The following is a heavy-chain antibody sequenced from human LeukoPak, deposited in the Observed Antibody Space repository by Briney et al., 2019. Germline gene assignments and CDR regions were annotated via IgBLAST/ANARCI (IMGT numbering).Heavy chain of an antibody. J-gene: IGHJ5*02. D-gene: IGHD6-13*01. V-gene: IGHV4-39*07. CDR1: GGSISTSNYY. CDR2: IFYSGST. CDR3: ARFSSSWQT. Sequence: SETLSLTCTVSGGSISTSNYYWGWIRQPPGKGLEWIGNIFYSGSTYYSPSLKSRVTISLDTSKNQFSLKLSSVTAADTAVYYCARFSSSWQTWGQGTLVTVSS.